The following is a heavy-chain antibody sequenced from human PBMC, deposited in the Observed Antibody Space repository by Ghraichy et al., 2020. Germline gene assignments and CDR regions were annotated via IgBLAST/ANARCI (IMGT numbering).Heavy chain of an antibody. D-gene: IGHD3-10*01. CDR3: AKDRRYYGSGSKIDY. V-gene: IGHV3-23*01. Sequence: GGSLRLSCAASGFTFSSYAMSWVRQAPGKGLEWVSAISGSGGSTYYADSVKGRFTISRDNSKNTLYLQMNSLRAEDTAVYYCAKDRRYYGSGSKIDYWGQGTLVTVSS. CDR2: ISGSGGST. J-gene: IGHJ4*02. CDR1: GFTFSSYA.